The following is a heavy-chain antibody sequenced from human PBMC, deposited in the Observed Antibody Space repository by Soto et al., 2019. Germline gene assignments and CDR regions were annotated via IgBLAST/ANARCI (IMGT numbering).Heavy chain of an antibody. Sequence: HPGGSLRLSCAASGFTFSSYSLNWVRQAPGKGLEWVSYISGSSSTIYYADSVKGRFTISRDNAKNSLYLQMNSLKDEDTAVYYCARVGYDSSGYYPPRGAFDIWGQGTMVTVSS. CDR3: ARVGYDSSGYYPPRGAFDI. CDR1: GFTFSSYS. D-gene: IGHD3-22*01. CDR2: ISGSSSTI. V-gene: IGHV3-48*02. J-gene: IGHJ3*02.